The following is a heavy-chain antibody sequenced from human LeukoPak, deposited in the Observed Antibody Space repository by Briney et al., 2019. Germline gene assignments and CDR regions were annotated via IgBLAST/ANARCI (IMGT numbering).Heavy chain of an antibody. D-gene: IGHD4-23*01. V-gene: IGHV1-58*01. CDR1: GFTFTSSA. CDR3: TAEGRPTVVTFRKGAVDL. CDR2: IVVGSCNT. Sequence: ASVKVSFKASGFTFTSSAVQWVRQARGQHLEWIGWIVVGSCNTNYAQKFQERVTITRDMSTSTVYMELSSLRSEDTAVYYCTAEGRPTVVTFRKGAVDLWGQGTMVTVSS. J-gene: IGHJ3*01.